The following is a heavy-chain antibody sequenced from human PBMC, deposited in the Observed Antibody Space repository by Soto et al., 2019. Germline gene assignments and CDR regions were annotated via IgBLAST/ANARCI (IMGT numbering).Heavy chain of an antibody. CDR3: ARDGALRFLEWLGTNWFDP. D-gene: IGHD3-3*01. V-gene: IGHV3-33*01. CDR1: GFTFSSYG. J-gene: IGHJ5*02. Sequence: GGSLRLSCAASGFTFSSYGMHWVRQAPGKGLEWVAVIWYDGSNKYYADSVKGRFTISRDNSKNTLYLQMNSLRAEDTAVYYCARDGALRFLEWLGTNWFDPWGQGTLVTVSS. CDR2: IWYDGSNK.